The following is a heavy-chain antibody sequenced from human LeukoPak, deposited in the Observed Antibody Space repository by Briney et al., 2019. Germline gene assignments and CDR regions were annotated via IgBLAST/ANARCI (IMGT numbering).Heavy chain of an antibody. D-gene: IGHD6-13*01. CDR1: GFAFSIYS. Sequence: GGSLRLSCAASGFAFSIYSMDWVRQAPGKGLEWVSSIISSGSYIYYADSVKGRFTISRDNAKNSLYLQMNSLRAEDTAVYYCAREDASSWDYWGQGILVTVSS. CDR2: IISSGSYI. CDR3: AREDASSWDY. J-gene: IGHJ4*02. V-gene: IGHV3-21*01.